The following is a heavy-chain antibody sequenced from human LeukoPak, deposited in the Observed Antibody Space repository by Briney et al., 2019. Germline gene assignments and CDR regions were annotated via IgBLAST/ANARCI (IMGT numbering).Heavy chain of an antibody. Sequence: SETLSLTCTVSGGSISSYYWSWIRQPPGKGLEWIGYIYTSGSTKYNPSLKSRVTISVDTSKNQFSLKLSSVTAADTAVYYCARQPRDGYNFDYWGQGTLVTVSS. CDR2: IYTSGST. CDR1: GGSISSYY. V-gene: IGHV4-4*09. D-gene: IGHD5-24*01. J-gene: IGHJ4*02. CDR3: ARQPRDGYNFDY.